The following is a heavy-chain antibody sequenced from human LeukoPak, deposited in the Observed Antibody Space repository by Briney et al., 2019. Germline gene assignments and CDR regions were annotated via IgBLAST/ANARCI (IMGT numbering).Heavy chain of an antibody. CDR1: GFIFSDHG. Sequence: GGSLRLSCAASGFIFSDHGMHGARQAPGKGLEWVAVISHDESQTKYGDSVRGRFTISRDNSKNTLYLQINSLRAEDTAVYYCARDDSPVTTWLDYWGQGTLVTVSS. J-gene: IGHJ4*02. CDR2: ISHDESQT. CDR3: ARDDSPVTTWLDY. V-gene: IGHV3-30*03. D-gene: IGHD4-17*01.